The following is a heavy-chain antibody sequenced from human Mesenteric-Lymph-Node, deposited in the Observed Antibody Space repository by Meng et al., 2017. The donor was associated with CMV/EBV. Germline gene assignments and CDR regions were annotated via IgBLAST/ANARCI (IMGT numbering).Heavy chain of an antibody. CDR1: RFTFSSYY. Sequence: GGSLRLSCVASRFTFSSYYMSWVRQAPGKGREWVANIKQDGSEKYYVDSVKGRFTISRDNAKNSLYLQMNSLRAEDTAVYYCARDLMFTITTIPRYYYYAMDVWGLGTTVTVSS. CDR2: IKQDGSEK. J-gene: IGHJ6*02. V-gene: IGHV3-7*01. CDR3: ARDLMFTITTIPRYYYYAMDV. D-gene: IGHD4-11*01.